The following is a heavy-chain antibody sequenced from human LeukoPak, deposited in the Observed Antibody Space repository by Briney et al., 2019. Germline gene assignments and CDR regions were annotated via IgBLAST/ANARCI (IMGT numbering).Heavy chain of an antibody. V-gene: IGHV1-69*04. D-gene: IGHD2-15*01. J-gene: IGHJ6*02. CDR2: IIPILGIA. CDR1: GGTFSSYA. Sequence: ASVKVSCKASGGTFSSYAISWVRQAPGQGLEWMGRIIPILGIANYAQKFQGRVTITADKSTSTAYMELSGLRSEDTAVYYCARSEIYCSGGSCYDRRYYYYYGMDVWGQGTTVTVSS. CDR3: ARSEIYCSGGSCYDRRYYYYYGMDV.